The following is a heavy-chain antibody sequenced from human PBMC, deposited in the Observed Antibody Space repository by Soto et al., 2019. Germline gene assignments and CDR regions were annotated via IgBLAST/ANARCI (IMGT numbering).Heavy chain of an antibody. CDR1: GYTFTTYV. V-gene: IGHV1-18*01. J-gene: IGHJ4*02. CDR2: ISLYDGST. Sequence: ASVKVSCKASGYTFTTYVITWVRQAPGQGLEWMGWISLYDGSTKYAQNLQGRVTMTTDTPTSTAYMELTSLRSDDTAVYYCARERASGYFDFWGQGTLVTVSS. CDR3: ARERASGYFDF. D-gene: IGHD3-10*01.